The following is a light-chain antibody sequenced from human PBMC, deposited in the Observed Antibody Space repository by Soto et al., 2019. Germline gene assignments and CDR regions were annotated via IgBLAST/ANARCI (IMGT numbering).Light chain of an antibody. CDR1: QSISSY. CDR2: AAS. J-gene: IGKJ4*01. Sequence: DIQMTQSPSSLSASVGDRVTITCRASQSISSYLNWYQQKPGKAPKLLIYAASSLQSGVPSRFSGSGSGTDFTLTISSLPPEDFATYSCQQSYSNPDLTFGGGTKVEIK. V-gene: IGKV1-39*01. CDR3: QQSYSNPDLT.